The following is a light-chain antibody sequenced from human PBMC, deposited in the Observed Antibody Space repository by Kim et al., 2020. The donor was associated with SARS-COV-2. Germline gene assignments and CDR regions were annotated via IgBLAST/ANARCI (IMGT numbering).Light chain of an antibody. Sequence: DIVMTQSPLSLPVTPGEPASISCRSSQSLLHSNGYNYLDWYLQKPGQSPQLLIYLGSNRASGVPDRFSGSGSGTDFTLKISRVEAEDVGVYYCMQALQTPLTFGGGPRWISN. CDR3: MQALQTPLT. V-gene: IGKV2-28*01. J-gene: IGKJ4*01. CDR2: LGS. CDR1: QSLLHSNGYNY.